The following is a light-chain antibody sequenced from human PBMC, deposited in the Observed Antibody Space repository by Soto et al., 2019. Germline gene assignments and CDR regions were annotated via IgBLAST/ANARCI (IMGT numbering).Light chain of an antibody. Sequence: QSALTQPASESGSPGQSITISCTGTSSDVGGYNYVSWYQQHPGKAPKLMIYEVSNRPSGVSNRFSGSKSGNTASLTISGLQAEDEADYYCSSYRRSSTLVFGTGTKLTVL. CDR3: SSYRRSSTLV. CDR2: EVS. J-gene: IGLJ1*01. V-gene: IGLV2-14*01. CDR1: SSDVGGYNY.